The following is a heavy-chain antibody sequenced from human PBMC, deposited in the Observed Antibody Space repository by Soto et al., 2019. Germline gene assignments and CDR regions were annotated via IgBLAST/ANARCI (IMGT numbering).Heavy chain of an antibody. CDR3: ARDREYSSSWYARLNWFDP. J-gene: IGHJ5*02. D-gene: IGHD6-13*01. CDR2: ISSSSSYI. V-gene: IGHV3-21*01. Sequence: GSLRLSCAASGFTFSSYSMNWVRQAPGKGLEWVSSISSSSSYIYYADSVKGRFTISRDNAKNSLYLQMNSLRAEDTAVYYCARDREYSSSWYARLNWFDPWGQGTLVTVSS. CDR1: GFTFSSYS.